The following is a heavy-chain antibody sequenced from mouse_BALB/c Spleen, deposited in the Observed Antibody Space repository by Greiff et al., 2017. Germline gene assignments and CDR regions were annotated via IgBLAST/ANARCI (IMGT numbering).Heavy chain of an antibody. J-gene: IGHJ2*01. CDR3: ARGEYGNIFDY. CDR1: GFSLTSYG. D-gene: IGHD2-10*02. CDR2: IWAGGST. Sequence: QVQLKESGPGLVAPSQSLSITCTVSGFSLTSYGVHWVRQPPGKGLEWLGVIWAGGSTNYNSALMSRLSISKDNSKSQVFLKMNSLQTDDTAMYYCARGEYGNIFDYWGQGTTLTVSS. V-gene: IGHV2-9*02.